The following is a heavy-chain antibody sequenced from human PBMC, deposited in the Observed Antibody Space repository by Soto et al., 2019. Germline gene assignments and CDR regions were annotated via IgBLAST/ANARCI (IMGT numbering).Heavy chain of an antibody. CDR3: ATTFGYNSGWYRFDY. D-gene: IGHD6-19*01. CDR2: IYSSGTT. CDR1: GGSISSGDYY. Sequence: SSETLSLTCTVSGGSISSGDYYWSWIRQPPGKGLEWIGYIYSSGTTYYNPSLKSRVTISVDTSKNQFSLKLTSVTAADTAGYYCATTFGYNSGWYRFDYWGQGTLVTVSS. V-gene: IGHV4-30-4*01. J-gene: IGHJ4*02.